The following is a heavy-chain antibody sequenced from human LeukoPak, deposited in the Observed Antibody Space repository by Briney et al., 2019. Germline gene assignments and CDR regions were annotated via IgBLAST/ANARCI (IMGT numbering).Heavy chain of an antibody. V-gene: IGHV1-18*01. CDR2: ISAYNGNT. D-gene: IGHD2-2*01. CDR1: GYTFTSYG. CDR3: AREGSSPQGWFDP. J-gene: IGHJ5*02. Sequence: ASVKVSCKASGYTFTSYGISWVRQAPGQGLEWMGWISAYNGNTNYAQKLQGRVTITADKSTSTAYMELSSLRSEDTAVYYCAREGSSPQGWFDPWGQGTLVTVSS.